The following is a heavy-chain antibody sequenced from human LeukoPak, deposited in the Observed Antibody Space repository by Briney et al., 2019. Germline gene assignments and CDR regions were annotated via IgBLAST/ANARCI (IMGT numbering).Heavy chain of an antibody. D-gene: IGHD3-10*01. CDR1: GFTFSSRE. Sequence: QAGGSLRLSCAASGFTFSSREMNWVRQAPGKGLQWVSYISSSGSTIYYADSVKGRFTISRDNSKNSLYLQMNSLRAADTAVYYCASIGSLVYYYYGMDLWGQGTTVTVSS. V-gene: IGHV3-48*03. CDR2: ISSSGSTI. CDR3: ASIGSLVYYYYGMDL. J-gene: IGHJ6*02.